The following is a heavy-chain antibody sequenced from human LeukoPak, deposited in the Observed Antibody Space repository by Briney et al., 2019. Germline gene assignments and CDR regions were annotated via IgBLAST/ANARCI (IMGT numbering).Heavy chain of an antibody. J-gene: IGHJ3*02. CDR1: GYTFTGYY. D-gene: IGHD3-3*01. Sequence: ASVKVSCKASGYTFTGYYMHWVRQAPGQGLEWMGWINPNSGGTNYAQKFQGRVTMTRDTSISTAYMELSRLRSDDTAVYYCARMYYDFWSGYSYAFDIWGQGTMVTVSS. CDR2: INPNSGGT. CDR3: ARMYYDFWSGYSYAFDI. V-gene: IGHV1-2*02.